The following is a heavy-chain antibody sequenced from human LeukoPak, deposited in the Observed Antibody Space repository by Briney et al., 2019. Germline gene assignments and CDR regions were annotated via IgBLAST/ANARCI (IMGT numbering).Heavy chain of an antibody. CDR2: INPKSGAT. Sequence: ASVKVSCKASGYTFTGYYIHWVRQAPGQGLEWMGWINPKSGATNYAQNFQGRVAMTRDTPITTAYMDLTRLTSDDTAMYYCARDSRGEGEGYHWFDPWGQGTLVTVSS. CDR1: GYTFTGYY. CDR3: ARDSRGEGEGYHWFDP. D-gene: IGHD3-10*01. J-gene: IGHJ5*02. V-gene: IGHV1-2*02.